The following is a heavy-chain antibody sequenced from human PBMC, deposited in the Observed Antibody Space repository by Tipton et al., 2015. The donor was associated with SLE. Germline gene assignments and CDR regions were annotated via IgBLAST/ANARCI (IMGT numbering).Heavy chain of an antibody. V-gene: IGHV3-7*03. D-gene: IGHD6-13*01. Sequence: GSLRLSCAASGFTFSRYWMGWVRQAPGKGLEWVANIKQDGSEKDYVDSVKGRFTISRDNAKNSLYLQMNSLRAEDTAVYYCARGDYSSWGQGALVTVSS. CDR3: ARGDYSS. CDR2: IKQDGSEK. CDR1: GFTFSRYW. J-gene: IGHJ4*02.